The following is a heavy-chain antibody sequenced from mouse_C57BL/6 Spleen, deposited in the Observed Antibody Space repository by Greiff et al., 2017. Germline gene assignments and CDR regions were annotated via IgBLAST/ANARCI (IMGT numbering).Heavy chain of an antibody. CDR1: GYTFTSYW. CDR3: ARSIFLRSYCDY. Sequence: QVQLQQPGAELVMPGASVKLSCKASGYTFTSYWMHWVKQRPGQGLEWIGEIDPSDSYTNYNQKFKGKSTLTVDKSSSTAYMQLSSLTSEDSAVYYCARSIFLRSYCDYWGQGTTLTVSA. D-gene: IGHD1-1*01. J-gene: IGHJ2*01. CDR2: IDPSDSYT. V-gene: IGHV1-69*01.